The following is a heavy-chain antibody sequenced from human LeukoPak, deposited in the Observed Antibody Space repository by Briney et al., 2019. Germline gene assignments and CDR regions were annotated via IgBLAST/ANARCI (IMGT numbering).Heavy chain of an antibody. Sequence: SETLSLTCTVSGGSISSHYWSWIRQPPGKGLEWIGYIYYSGSTNYNPSLKSRVTISVDTSKNQFSLKLSSVTAADPAVYYCARLLSGMDVWGKGTTVTVSS. CDR1: GGSISSHY. J-gene: IGHJ6*03. V-gene: IGHV4-59*11. D-gene: IGHD2-8*02. CDR2: IYYSGST. CDR3: ARLLSGMDV.